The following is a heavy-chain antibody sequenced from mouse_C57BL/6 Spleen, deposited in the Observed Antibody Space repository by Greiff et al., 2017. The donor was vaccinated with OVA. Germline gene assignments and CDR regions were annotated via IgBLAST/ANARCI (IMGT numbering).Heavy chain of an antibody. J-gene: IGHJ2*01. CDR2: IHPNSGST. V-gene: IGHV1-64*01. Sequence: QVQLQQPGAELVKPGASVQLSCEASGYTFTSYWMHWVKQRPGQGLEWIGMIHPNSGSTNYNEKFKSKATLTVDKSSSTAYMQLSSLTSEDSAVYYCASPSNYVGRYYFDYWGQGTTLTVSS. CDR3: ASPSNYVGRYYFDY. CDR1: GYTFTSYW. D-gene: IGHD2-5*01.